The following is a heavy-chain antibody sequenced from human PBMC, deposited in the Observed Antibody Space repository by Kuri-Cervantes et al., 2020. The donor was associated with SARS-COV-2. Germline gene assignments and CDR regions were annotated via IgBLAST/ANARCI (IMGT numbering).Heavy chain of an antibody. D-gene: IGHD6-13*01. CDR2: ISYDGSNK. CDR3: VKDHAAAGTTYFDY. CDR1: GFTFSAYG. J-gene: IGHJ4*02. V-gene: IGHV3-30*18. Sequence: GESLKISCAASGFTFSAYGMHWVRQAPGKGLEWVAVISYDGSNKYYADSVKGRFTISRDNSKNTLYLQMSSLRAEDTAVYYCVKDHAAAGTTYFDYWGQGTLVTVSS.